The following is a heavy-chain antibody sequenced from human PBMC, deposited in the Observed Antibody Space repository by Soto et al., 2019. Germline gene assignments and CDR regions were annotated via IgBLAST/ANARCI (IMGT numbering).Heavy chain of an antibody. CDR1: GFTFSSYG. CDR3: AKEVIAVAGDYYYYGMDV. D-gene: IGHD6-19*01. Sequence: QVQLVESGGGVVQPGRSLRLSCAASGFTFSSYGMHWVRQAPGKGLEWVAVISYDGSNKYYADSVKGRFTISRDNSKNTLYLRMNGLRAEDTAVYYCAKEVIAVAGDYYYYGMDVWGQGTTVTVS. CDR2: ISYDGSNK. V-gene: IGHV3-30*18. J-gene: IGHJ6*02.